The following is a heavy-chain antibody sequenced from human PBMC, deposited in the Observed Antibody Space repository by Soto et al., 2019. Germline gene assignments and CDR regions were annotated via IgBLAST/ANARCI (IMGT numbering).Heavy chain of an antibody. CDR3: AKPPISRHYYYGMEV. V-gene: IGHV1-46*01. CDR1: GYTFTSFY. Sequence: QVQLVQSGAEVKKPGASVKVSCKASGYTFTSFYMHWVRQAPGQGLEWMGIINPSGTTTDYEQKFQGRVTMTRDTSTSTYSMELSSLTSEDTAVYYCAKPPISRHYYYGMEVWGQGTAVTVSS. CDR2: INPSGTTT. J-gene: IGHJ6*02.